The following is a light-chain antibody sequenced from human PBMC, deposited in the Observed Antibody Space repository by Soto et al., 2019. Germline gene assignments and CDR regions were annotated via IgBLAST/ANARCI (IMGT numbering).Light chain of an antibody. J-gene: IGKJ3*01. CDR3: QQYGSSPRFT. CDR1: QSVSSSY. Sequence: IGLTQSPGTLSLSPGERDTLYCRASQSVSSSYLAWYQQKPGQSPRLLIYGASSRATGIPDRFSGSGSVTDFTLTISRLEPEDFAVYYCQQYGSSPRFTFGPGTKVDIK. CDR2: GAS. V-gene: IGKV3-20*01.